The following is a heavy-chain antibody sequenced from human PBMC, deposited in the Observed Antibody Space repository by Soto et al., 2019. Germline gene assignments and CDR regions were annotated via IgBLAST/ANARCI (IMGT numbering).Heavy chain of an antibody. CDR3: ARDGDYEDAFDI. D-gene: IGHD3-22*01. J-gene: IGHJ3*02. V-gene: IGHV3-33*01. Sequence: QVQLVESGGGVVQPGRSLRLSCAASGFTFSSYGMHWVRQAPGKGLEWVAVIWYDGSNKYYADSVKGRFTISRDNSKHTLYMQMNSLRAEDTAVYYCARDGDYEDAFDIWGQGTMVTVSS. CDR1: GFTFSSYG. CDR2: IWYDGSNK.